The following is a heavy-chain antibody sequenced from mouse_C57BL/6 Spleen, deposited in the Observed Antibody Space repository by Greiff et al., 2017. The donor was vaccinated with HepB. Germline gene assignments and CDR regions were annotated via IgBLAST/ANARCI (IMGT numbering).Heavy chain of an antibody. CDR2: IDPETGGT. J-gene: IGHJ3*01. CDR1: GYTFTDYE. Sequence: QVQLQQSGAELVRPGASVTLSCKASGYTFTDYEMHWVKQTPVHGLEWIGAIDPETGGTAYNQKFKGKAILTADKSSSTAYMELRSLTSEDSAVYYCTRRDYSNFAWFAYWGQGTLVTVSA. D-gene: IGHD2-5*01. V-gene: IGHV1-15*01. CDR3: TRRDYSNFAWFAY.